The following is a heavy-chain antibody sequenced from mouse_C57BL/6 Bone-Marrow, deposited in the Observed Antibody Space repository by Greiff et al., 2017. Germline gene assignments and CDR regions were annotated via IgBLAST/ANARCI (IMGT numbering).Heavy chain of an antibody. Sequence: VQLQQSGAELAKPGASVKLSCTASGYTFTSYWMHWVKQRPGQGLEWIGYINPSSGYTKYNQKFKATATLTADKSASTAYMQLRSLTYEDSAVYYCAKNYYGSSYYYWGQGTTLTVSS. CDR3: AKNYYGSSYYY. V-gene: IGHV1-7*01. J-gene: IGHJ2*01. CDR1: GYTFTSYW. CDR2: INPSSGYT. D-gene: IGHD1-1*01.